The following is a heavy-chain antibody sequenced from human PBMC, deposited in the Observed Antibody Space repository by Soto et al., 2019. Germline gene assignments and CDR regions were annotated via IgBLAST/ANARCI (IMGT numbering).Heavy chain of an antibody. CDR2: INPNSGGT. CDR1: GYTFTGYY. Sequence: ASVKVSCKASGYTFTGYYMHWVRQAPGQGLEWMGWINPNSGGTNYAQKFQGWVTMTRDTSISTAYMELSRLRSDDTAVYYCARAYYYDCSGYYYGFDYWGQGTLVTVSS. J-gene: IGHJ4*02. V-gene: IGHV1-2*04. CDR3: ARAYYYDCSGYYYGFDY. D-gene: IGHD3-22*01.